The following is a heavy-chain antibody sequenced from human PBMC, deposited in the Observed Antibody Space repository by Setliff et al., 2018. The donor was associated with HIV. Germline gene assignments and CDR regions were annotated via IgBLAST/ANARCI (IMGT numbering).Heavy chain of an antibody. J-gene: IGHJ3*02. CDR1: GFSIPTYW. CDR3: ARPQYHQSSDAFDI. Sequence: PGESLKISCKGSGFSIPTYWIGWVRQMPGKGLEWMGIIYPGDSETTYSPSFQGQVTISVDKSINTAYLRWTSLKASDTALYYCARPQYHQSSDAFDIWGQGTMVTVSS. CDR2: IYPGDSET. V-gene: IGHV5-51*01.